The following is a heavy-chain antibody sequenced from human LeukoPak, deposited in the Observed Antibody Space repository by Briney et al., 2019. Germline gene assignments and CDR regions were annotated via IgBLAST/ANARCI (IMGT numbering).Heavy chain of an antibody. Sequence: SETLSLTCTVSGGSISSSSYYWGWIRQPPGKGLEWIGSIYYSGSTYYNPSLKSRVTISVDTSKNQFSLRLSSVTAADTAVYYCARAPPGYCSGGSCYSSWYYYYYMDVWGKGTTVTVSS. J-gene: IGHJ6*03. CDR2: IYYSGST. CDR3: ARAPPGYCSGGSCYSSWYYYYYMDV. CDR1: GGSISSSSYY. V-gene: IGHV4-39*01. D-gene: IGHD2-15*01.